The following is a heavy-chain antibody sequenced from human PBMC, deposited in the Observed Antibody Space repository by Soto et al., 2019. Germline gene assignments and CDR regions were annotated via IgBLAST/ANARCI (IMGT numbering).Heavy chain of an antibody. CDR3: ARKAGPFDY. CDR2: ISAYNGNT. V-gene: IGHV1-18*04. CDR1: GCPFTSYG. D-gene: IGHD6-13*01. Sequence: GASVKLSCKASGCPFTSYGMSWVRQAPGQGLEWMGWISAYNGNTNYAHKLQGRVTMTTDTSTSTAYMELRSLRSDDTAVYYGARKAGPFDYGRQGTLVTVSS. J-gene: IGHJ4*02.